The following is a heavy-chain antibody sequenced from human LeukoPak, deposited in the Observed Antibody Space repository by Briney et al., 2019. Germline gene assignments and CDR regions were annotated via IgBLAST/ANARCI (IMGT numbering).Heavy chain of an antibody. V-gene: IGHV4-39*07. J-gene: IGHJ4*02. CDR3: ARDPYDSSGYPDY. CDR1: GGSISSSSYY. D-gene: IGHD3-22*01. Sequence: SETLSLTCTVSGGSISSSSYYWGWIRQPPGKGLEWIGSIYYSGSTYYNPSLKSRVTISVDTSKNQFSLKLSSVTAADTAVYYCARDPYDSSGYPDYWGQGTLVTVSS. CDR2: IYYSGST.